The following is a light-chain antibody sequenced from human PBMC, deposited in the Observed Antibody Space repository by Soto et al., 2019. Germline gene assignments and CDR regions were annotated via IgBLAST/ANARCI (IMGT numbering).Light chain of an antibody. CDR2: GVT. CDR1: SSDVGGYNY. CDR3: TSYTSSSTLDVV. Sequence: QSVLTQPASVSGSPGQSITISCTGTSSDVGGYNYVSWYQQHPGKAPKLMIYGVTTRPSGVSNRFSGSKSGNTASLTISGLQSEDEADYFCTSYTSSSTLDVVFGGGTKVTVL. J-gene: IGLJ2*01. V-gene: IGLV2-14*03.